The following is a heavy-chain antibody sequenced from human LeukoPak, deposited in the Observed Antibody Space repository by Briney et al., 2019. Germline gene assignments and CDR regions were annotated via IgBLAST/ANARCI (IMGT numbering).Heavy chain of an antibody. J-gene: IGHJ4*02. Sequence: ASVKVSCQVSGNSLSETSIHWVRQAPGQWLEWMGGFDPEDGEPIFAQRFQGRFSMTEGTSADTAYMELSSLRPEDTAVYYCATADKWEPLDYWGQGTLVTVSS. D-gene: IGHD1-26*01. V-gene: IGHV1-24*01. CDR3: ATADKWEPLDY. CDR2: FDPEDGEP. CDR1: GNSLSETS.